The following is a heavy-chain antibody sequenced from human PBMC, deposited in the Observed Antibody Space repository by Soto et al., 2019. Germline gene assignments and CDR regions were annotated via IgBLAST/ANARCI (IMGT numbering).Heavy chain of an antibody. CDR1: GFTFSNYA. CDR2: ISVSGGSI. CDR3: ATDLPGGEDNHYGMDV. J-gene: IGHJ6*02. V-gene: IGHV3-23*01. Sequence: PGGSLRLSCAASGFTFSNYAMSWVRQTPGKGPEWVSGISVSGGSIYYADSVKGRFTMSRDTPKNTLYLQMNSLRVEDTAVYYCATDLPGGEDNHYGMDVWGRGTKVTVS. D-gene: IGHD2-21*01.